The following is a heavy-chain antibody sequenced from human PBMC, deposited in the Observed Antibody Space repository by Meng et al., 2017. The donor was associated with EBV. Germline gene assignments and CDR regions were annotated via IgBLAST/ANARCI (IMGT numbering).Heavy chain of an antibody. CDR3: ARAEIAAAGRLDY. CDR2: IIPIFSTA. V-gene: IGHV1-69*06. D-gene: IGHD6-13*01. Sequence: QVQLVSFGADVKKPWSSGKCSCQASGSTFSSYAISWVRQAPGQGLEWMEGIIPIFSTANYAQKFQGRVTITADKSTSTAYMELSSLRSEDTAVYYCARAEIAAAGRLDYWGQGTLVTVSS. CDR1: GSTFSSYA. J-gene: IGHJ4*02.